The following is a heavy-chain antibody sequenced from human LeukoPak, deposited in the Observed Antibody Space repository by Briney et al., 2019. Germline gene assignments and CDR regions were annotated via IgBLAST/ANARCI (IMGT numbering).Heavy chain of an antibody. CDR2: INSDGSRT. J-gene: IGHJ4*02. CDR1: GFTLSSYE. D-gene: IGHD2-21*02. Sequence: GGPLRLSCAASGFTLSSYEMHWVRQAPGKGLVRVSRINSDGSRTGYADSVKGRFTISRDNAKNTLYLQMNSLRVEDTAIYYCARELPREVTLDYWGQGTLVTVSS. V-gene: IGHV3-74*01. CDR3: ARELPREVTLDY.